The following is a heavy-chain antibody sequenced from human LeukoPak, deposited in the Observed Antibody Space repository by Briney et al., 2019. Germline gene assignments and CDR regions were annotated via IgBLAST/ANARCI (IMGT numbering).Heavy chain of an antibody. CDR1: GGTFSSYA. J-gene: IGHJ3*02. Sequence: SVKVSCKASGGTFSSYAISWVGQAPGQGLEWMGGIIPIFGTANYAQKFQGRDTITADESTSTAYMELSSLRSEDTAVYYCARAPLGATQAFDIWGQGTMVTVSS. CDR2: IIPIFGTA. D-gene: IGHD1-26*01. V-gene: IGHV1-69*13. CDR3: ARAPLGATQAFDI.